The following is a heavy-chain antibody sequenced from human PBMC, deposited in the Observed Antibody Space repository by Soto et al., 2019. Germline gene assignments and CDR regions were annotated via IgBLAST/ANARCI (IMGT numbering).Heavy chain of an antibody. D-gene: IGHD3-10*01. CDR3: ATEYGSGSYRISFYYGMDA. CDR2: FDPEDGET. J-gene: IGHJ6*02. Sequence: ASVKVSCKVSGYTLTELSMHWVRQAPGKGLEWMGGFDPEDGETIYAQKFQGRVTMTEDTSTDTAYMELSSLRSEDTAVYYCATEYGSGSYRISFYYGMDAWGQGTTVTV. V-gene: IGHV1-24*01. CDR1: GYTLTELS.